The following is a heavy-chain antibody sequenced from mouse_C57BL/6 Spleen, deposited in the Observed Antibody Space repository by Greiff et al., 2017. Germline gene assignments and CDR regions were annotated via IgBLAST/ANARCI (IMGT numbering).Heavy chain of an antibody. J-gene: IGHJ3*01. Sequence: QVQLQQPGAELVKPGASVKVSCKASGYTFTSYWMHWVKQRPGQGLEWIGRIHPSDSDTNYNQKFKGKATLTVDKSSITAYMQLSSLTSEDSAVYYCARTIDYYGSSYAWFAYWGQGTLVTVSA. D-gene: IGHD1-1*01. CDR2: IHPSDSDT. CDR1: GYTFTSYW. CDR3: ARTIDYYGSSYAWFAY. V-gene: IGHV1-74*01.